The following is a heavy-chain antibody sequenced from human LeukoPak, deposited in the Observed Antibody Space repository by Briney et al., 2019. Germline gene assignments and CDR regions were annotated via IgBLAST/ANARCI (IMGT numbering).Heavy chain of an antibody. D-gene: IGHD4-17*01. CDR2: IIPIFGTA. CDR3: GREGGGVYGDYPIFDP. J-gene: IGHJ5*02. V-gene: IGHV1-69*05. Sequence: SVKVSCKASGGTFSSYAISWVRQAPGQGLEWMGGIIPIFGTANYAQKFQGRVTITTDESTSTAYMELSSLRSEDTAVYYCGREGGGVYGDYPIFDPWGQGTLVTVSS. CDR1: GGTFSSYA.